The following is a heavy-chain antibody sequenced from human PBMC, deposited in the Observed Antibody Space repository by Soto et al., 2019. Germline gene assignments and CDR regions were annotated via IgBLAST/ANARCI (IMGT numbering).Heavy chain of an antibody. CDR1: GFTFSSYA. Sequence: QVHLVESGGGVVQPGGSLRLSCAASGFTFSSYAIHWVRQAPGKGLEWVAIIWFDGSNKYYADSVKGRFSISRDNSKNTLFLQMDSLRAEDTAVYYCARGHLPAATTDFDFWGQGTLVIVSS. J-gene: IGHJ4*02. D-gene: IGHD2-15*01. CDR2: IWFDGSNK. V-gene: IGHV3-33*01. CDR3: ARGHLPAATTDFDF.